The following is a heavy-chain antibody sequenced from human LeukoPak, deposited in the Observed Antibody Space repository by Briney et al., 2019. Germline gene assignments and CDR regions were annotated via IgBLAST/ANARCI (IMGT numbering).Heavy chain of an antibody. CDR3: TTAGAYYYDSSGYVVDY. J-gene: IGHJ4*02. Sequence: GGSLRLSCAVSGFPLSSYAMSWVRQAPGKGLEWVSAISGSGGSTYYADSVKGRFTISRDNSKNTLYLQMNSLRAEDTAVYYCTTAGAYYYDSSGYVVDYWGQGTLVTVSS. CDR2: ISGSGGST. CDR1: GFPLSSYA. V-gene: IGHV3-23*01. D-gene: IGHD3-22*01.